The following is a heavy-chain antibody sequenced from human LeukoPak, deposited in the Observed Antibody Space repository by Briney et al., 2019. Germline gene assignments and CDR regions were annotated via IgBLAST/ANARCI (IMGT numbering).Heavy chain of an antibody. J-gene: IGHJ5*02. CDR2: ISYDGSNK. Sequence: GGSLRPSCAASGFTFSSYAMHWVRQAPGKGLEWVAVISYDGSNKYYADSVKGRFTISRDNSKNTLYLQMNSLRAEDTAVYFCASGKYRYGDNWFDPWGQGTLVTVSS. CDR3: ASGKYRYGDNWFDP. V-gene: IGHV3-30*04. CDR1: GFTFSSYA. D-gene: IGHD5-18*01.